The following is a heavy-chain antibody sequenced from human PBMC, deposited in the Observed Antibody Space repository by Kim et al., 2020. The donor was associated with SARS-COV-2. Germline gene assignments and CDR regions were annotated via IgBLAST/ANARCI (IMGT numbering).Heavy chain of an antibody. CDR3: ARDEILVDYVWGSYRYGWDY. CDR1: GYTFTSYG. CDR2: ISAYNGNT. Sequence: ASVKVSCKASGYTFTSYGISWVRQAPGQGLEWMGWISAYNGNTNYAQKLQGRVTMTTDTSTSTAYMELRSLRSDDTAVYYCARDEILVDYVWGSYRYGWDYWGQGTLVTVSS. J-gene: IGHJ4*02. V-gene: IGHV1-18*01. D-gene: IGHD3-16*02.